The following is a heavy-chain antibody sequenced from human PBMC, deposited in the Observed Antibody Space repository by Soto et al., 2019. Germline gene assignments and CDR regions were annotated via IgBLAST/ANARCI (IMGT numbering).Heavy chain of an antibody. V-gene: IGHV3-33*01. J-gene: IGHJ6*02. CDR1: GFTFSSYG. CDR3: ARDSSGYSYGLYYYYGMDV. Sequence: QVQLVESGGGVVQPGRSLRLSCAASGFTFSSYGMHWVRQAPGKGLEWVAVIWYDGSNKYYADSVKGRFTITRDNSKNTLYLHMNSVRAEDTAVYYCARDSSGYSYGLYYYYGMDVWGQGATVTVSS. CDR2: IWYDGSNK. D-gene: IGHD5-18*01.